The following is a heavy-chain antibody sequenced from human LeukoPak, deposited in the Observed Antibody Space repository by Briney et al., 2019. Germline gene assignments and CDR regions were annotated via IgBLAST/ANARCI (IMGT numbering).Heavy chain of an antibody. CDR1: GFTFSSYA. D-gene: IGHD2-21*02. J-gene: IGHJ4*02. CDR2: ISGSGGST. Sequence: GGSLRLSCAASGFTFSSYAMSWVRQAPGKGLEWVSAISGSGGSTYYADSVKGRFTISRDNSKNTLYLQMNSLRAEDTAVYYCAKVQHIVVVTAISGSYDYWGQGTLVTVSS. V-gene: IGHV3-23*01. CDR3: AKVQHIVVVTAISGSYDY.